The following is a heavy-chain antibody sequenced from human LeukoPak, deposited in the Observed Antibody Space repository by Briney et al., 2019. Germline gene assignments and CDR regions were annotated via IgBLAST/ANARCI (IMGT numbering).Heavy chain of an antibody. CDR2: ISTNTGNP. D-gene: IGHD2-15*01. V-gene: IGHV7-4-1*02. CDR3: ASGTYCSGGSCSAFDY. CDR1: GYTFTSYA. J-gene: IGHJ4*02. Sequence: ASVKVSCKASGYTFTSYAMNWVRQAPGQGLEWMGWISTNTGNPTYAQGFTGRFVFSLDTSVSTAYLQISSLKAEDTAVYYCASGTYCSGGSCSAFDYWGQGTLVTVSS.